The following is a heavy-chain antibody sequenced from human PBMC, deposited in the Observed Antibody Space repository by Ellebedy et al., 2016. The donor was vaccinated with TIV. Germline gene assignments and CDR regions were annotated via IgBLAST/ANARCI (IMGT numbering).Heavy chain of an antibody. V-gene: IGHV3-30*18. CDR3: AKDLGSYQLPLALYYYYYMDV. CDR2: ISYDGSNK. D-gene: IGHD2-2*01. J-gene: IGHJ6*03. CDR1: GFTFSSYG. Sequence: GGSLRLXXAASGFTFSSYGMHWVRQAPGKGLEWVAVISYDGSNKYYADSVKGRFTISRDNSKNTLYLQMNSLRAEDTAVYYCAKDLGSYQLPLALYYYYYMDVWGKGTTVTVSS.